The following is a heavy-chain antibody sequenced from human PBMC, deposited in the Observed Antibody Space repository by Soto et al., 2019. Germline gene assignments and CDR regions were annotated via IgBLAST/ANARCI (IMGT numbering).Heavy chain of an antibody. V-gene: IGHV3-30-3*01. Sequence: PGGSLRLSCAASGFTFSSYAMHWVRQAPGKGLEWVAVISYDGSNKYYADSVKGRFTISRDNSKNTLYLQMNSLRAEDTAVYYCARGDCSSTSCYIFTSDYYYYGMDVWGQGTTVTVSS. CDR2: ISYDGSNK. CDR1: GFTFSSYA. J-gene: IGHJ6*02. D-gene: IGHD2-2*02. CDR3: ARGDCSSTSCYIFTSDYYYYGMDV.